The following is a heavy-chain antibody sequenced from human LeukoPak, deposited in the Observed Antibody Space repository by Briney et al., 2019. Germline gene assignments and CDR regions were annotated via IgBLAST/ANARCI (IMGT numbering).Heavy chain of an antibody. V-gene: IGHV3-21*01. CDR2: ISSSSSYI. Sequence: GGSLRLSCAASGLTFSSYSMNWVRQAPGKGLEWVSFISSSSSYIYYADSMKGRFTISRDNAKNSLYLQMNSLRAEDTAVYYCARDQWSQSDYYMDVWGKGTTVTVSS. CDR3: ARDQWSQSDYYMDV. CDR1: GLTFSSYS. D-gene: IGHD2-8*01. J-gene: IGHJ6*03.